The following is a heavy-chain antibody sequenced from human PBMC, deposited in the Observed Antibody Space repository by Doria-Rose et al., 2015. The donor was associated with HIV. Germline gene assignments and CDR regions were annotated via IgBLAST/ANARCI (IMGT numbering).Heavy chain of an antibody. Sequence: QVTLKESGPVLVKPTETLTLTCTVSGVSLSSPGMGVSWIRQPPGKALEWLATIFSDDERSYKTSLKSRLTISRAISKRQVLLAMTDMDPVDAATDYCARIKSSRWYHKYYFDFWGQGTLVSVSA. V-gene: IGHV2-26*01. CDR2: IFSDDER. D-gene: IGHD6-13*01. J-gene: IGHJ4*02. CDR1: GVSLSSPGMG. CDR3: ARIKSSRWYHKYYFDF.